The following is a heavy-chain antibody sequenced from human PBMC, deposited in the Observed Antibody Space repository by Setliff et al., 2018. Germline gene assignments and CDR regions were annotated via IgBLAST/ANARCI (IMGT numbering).Heavy chain of an antibody. CDR3: ARSYYNFWIGYWTTDAEYFQH. D-gene: IGHD3-3*01. Sequence: LSLTCTVSGGSISSYYWSWIRQSPGKGLEWIGYIYYSGSTNYNPSLESRVTISVDTSKNQFSLKLSSVTAADTAVYYCARSYYNFWIGYWTTDAEYFQHWCQGTLVTVSS. J-gene: IGHJ1*01. CDR1: GGSISSYY. V-gene: IGHV4-59*12. CDR2: IYYSGST.